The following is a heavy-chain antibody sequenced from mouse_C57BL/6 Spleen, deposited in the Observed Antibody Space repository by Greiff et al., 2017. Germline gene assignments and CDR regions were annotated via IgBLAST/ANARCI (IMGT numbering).Heavy chain of an antibody. D-gene: IGHD2-1*01. J-gene: IGHJ4*01. V-gene: IGHV8-12*01. CDR2: IYWDDDK. CDR1: GFSLSTSGMG. CDR3: ARRGRGYGNYVGYAMDY. Sequence: QVTLKVSGPGILQSSQTLSLTCSFSGFSLSTSGMGVSWIRQPSGKGLEWLAHIYWDDDKRYNPSLKSRLTISKDTSRNQVFLKITSVDTADTATYDCARRGRGYGNYVGYAMDYWGQGTSVTVSS.